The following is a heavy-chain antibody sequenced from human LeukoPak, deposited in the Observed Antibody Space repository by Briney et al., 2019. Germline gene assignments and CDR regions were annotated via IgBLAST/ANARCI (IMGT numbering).Heavy chain of an antibody. CDR2: ISGSGDST. J-gene: IGHJ6*03. CDR3: AKGAGDYFYDYYYYMDV. D-gene: IGHD4-17*01. CDR1: KFNFA. Sequence: GGSLRLSCVASKFNFAMSWVRQTAGKGLEWVSAISGSGDSTFYRDSVKGRFTISRDNSKNTLYLQMNSLRAEDTAVYYCAKGAGDYFYDYYYYMDVWGKGTTVTISS. V-gene: IGHV3-23*01.